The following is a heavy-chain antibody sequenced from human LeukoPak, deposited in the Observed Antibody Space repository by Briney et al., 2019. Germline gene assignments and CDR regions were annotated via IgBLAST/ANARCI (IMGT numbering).Heavy chain of an antibody. V-gene: IGHV3-7*04. CDR3: AKDGRTFPH. CDR2: INPDGSEK. J-gene: IGHJ4*02. D-gene: IGHD2/OR15-2a*01. Sequence: TGGSLRLSCAASGFTFSTYWMSWVRQAPGKGLDWVANINPDGSEKFYVDSVRGRFTISRDNAKNSLYLQMNGLRAEDTAVYYCAKDGRTFPHWGQGTLVTVSS. CDR1: GFTFSTYW.